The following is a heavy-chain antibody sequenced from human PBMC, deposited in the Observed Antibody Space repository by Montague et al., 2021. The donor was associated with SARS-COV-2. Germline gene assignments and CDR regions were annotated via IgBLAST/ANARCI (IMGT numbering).Heavy chain of an antibody. CDR1: GFTFSTYA. J-gene: IGHJ4*02. CDR3: AKNFPGQFYFDD. V-gene: IGHV3-23*01. D-gene: IGHD2/OR15-2a*01. Sequence: SLRLSCAASGFTFSTYAMNWVRQAPGKGLEWVSGISSGGNKHHXXXVKGLFTISRDDSRNTLYLQMHSLRAEDTAMYYCAKNFPGQFYFDDWGQGTLVAVSS. CDR2: ISSGGNK.